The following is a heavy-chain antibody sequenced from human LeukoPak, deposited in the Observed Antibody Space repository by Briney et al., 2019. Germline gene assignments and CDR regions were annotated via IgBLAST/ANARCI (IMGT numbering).Heavy chain of an antibody. CDR2: IRDSGET. D-gene: IGHD4-17*01. CDR1: GFSVSNYY. CDR3: ARDRAVTQDWVEFDP. J-gene: IGHJ5*02. V-gene: IGHV3-66*03. Sequence: GGSLRLSCAGSGFSVSNYYMSWVRQASGKGLEWVSLIRDSGETFYADSVKGRFTISRDNSKNTMYLQMNRLRVEDTAVYFCARDRAVTQDWVEFDPWGQGTLVTVSS.